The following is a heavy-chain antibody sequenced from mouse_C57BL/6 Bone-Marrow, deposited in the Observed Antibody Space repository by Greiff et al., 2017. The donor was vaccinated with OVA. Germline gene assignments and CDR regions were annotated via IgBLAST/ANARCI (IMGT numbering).Heavy chain of an antibody. CDR3: FLLPFAY. CDR2: IYPGDGDT. CDR1: GYAFSSSW. Sequence: VQLQQSGPELVKPGASVKISCKASGYAFSSSWMNWVKQRPGKGLEWIGRIYPGDGDTNYNGKFKGKATLTVDKSSSTAYMQLSSLTSEDSAVYYCFLLPFAYWGQGTLVTVSA. J-gene: IGHJ3*01. D-gene: IGHD2-10*01. V-gene: IGHV1-82*01.